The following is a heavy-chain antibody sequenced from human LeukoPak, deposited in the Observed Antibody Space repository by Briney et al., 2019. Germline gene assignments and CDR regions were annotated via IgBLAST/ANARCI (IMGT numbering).Heavy chain of an antibody. CDR3: ARRHSGRDYYCGMDV. Sequence: GGSLRLSCAASGFTLSVNWMHWVRQAPGKGLVWVARIYSGGSTYYADSVKGRFTISRDNSKNTLYLQMNSLRAEDTAVYYCARRHSGRDYYCGMDVWGHGTTVTVSS. J-gene: IGHJ6*02. D-gene: IGHD3-10*01. V-gene: IGHV3-53*01. CDR2: IYSGGST. CDR1: GFTLSVNW.